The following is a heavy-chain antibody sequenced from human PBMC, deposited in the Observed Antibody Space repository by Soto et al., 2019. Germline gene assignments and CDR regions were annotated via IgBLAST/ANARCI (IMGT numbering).Heavy chain of an antibody. J-gene: IGHJ5*02. CDR2: ISPYNGTT. CDR1: GYTFASYG. CDR3: ASGHYDFWSGSPRNWFDP. V-gene: IGHV1-18*01. D-gene: IGHD3-3*01. Sequence: GASVKVSCKASGYTFASYGSRWVRQAPGQGLEWMGGISPYNGTTNYAQKLQGRVTITADTSTSTAYMELSSLRSEDTAVYYCASGHYDFWSGSPRNWFDPWGQGTLLTVSS.